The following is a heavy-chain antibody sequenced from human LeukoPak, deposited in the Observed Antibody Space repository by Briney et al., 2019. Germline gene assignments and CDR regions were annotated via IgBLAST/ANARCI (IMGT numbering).Heavy chain of an antibody. CDR2: TYYTSKWDN. D-gene: IGHD1-26*01. CDR3: ARSRSYSNDY. Sequence: KASETLFLTCACSGDSDFMDRVSWHWIRQSPSRGLEWLGRTYYTSKWDNDYAVSVKSRIKINPDTSKNQFSLHLNSVTPEDTAMYYCARSRSYSNDYWGQGTLVTVSS. J-gene: IGHJ4*02. CDR1: GDSDFMDRVS. V-gene: IGHV6-1*01.